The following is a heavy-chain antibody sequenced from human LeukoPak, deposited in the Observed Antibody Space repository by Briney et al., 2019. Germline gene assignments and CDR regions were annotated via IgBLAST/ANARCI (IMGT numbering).Heavy chain of an antibody. V-gene: IGHV4-39*07. CDR3: ARVDLGYCSGGSCYSGYYYYYYMDV. D-gene: IGHD2-15*01. J-gene: IGHJ6*03. Sequence: SETLALTCTVSGGSISSSSHYWGWIRQPPGKGLEWIGSIYYSGSTYYNPSLKSRVTISVDTSKNQFSLKLSSVTAADTAVYYCARVDLGYCSGGSCYSGYYYYYYMDVWGKGTTVTVSS. CDR1: GGSISSSSHY. CDR2: IYYSGST.